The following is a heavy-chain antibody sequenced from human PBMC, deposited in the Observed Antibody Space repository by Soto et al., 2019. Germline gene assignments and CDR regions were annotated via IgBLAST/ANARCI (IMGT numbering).Heavy chain of an antibody. J-gene: IGHJ4*02. D-gene: IGHD6-19*01. CDR3: ARHGWAAVAGDIDY. CDR2: IYYRGST. Sequence: QLQLQESGPGLVKPSETLSLTCTVSGGSISSSSYYWGWIRQPPGKGLEWIGSIYYRGSTYYNPSLKSRATISLDTSKNQFSLKLSSVTAADTAVYYCARHGWAAVAGDIDYWGQGTLVTVSS. CDR1: GGSISSSSYY. V-gene: IGHV4-39*01.